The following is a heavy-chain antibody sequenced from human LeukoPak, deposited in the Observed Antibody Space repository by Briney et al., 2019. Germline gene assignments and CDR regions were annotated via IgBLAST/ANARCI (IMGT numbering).Heavy chain of an antibody. D-gene: IGHD6-13*01. V-gene: IGHV1-2*06. Sequence: ASVKVSCKASGYTFTGYYIHLVRQAPGQGLEWMGRINPNTGGTDYAQKFQGRVTMTRDTSITTAYMELSRLTSDDTAIYYCAKVPPSITAAGNWLGPWGQGALVTVSS. CDR1: GYTFTGYY. J-gene: IGHJ5*02. CDR2: INPNTGGT. CDR3: AKVPPSITAAGNWLGP.